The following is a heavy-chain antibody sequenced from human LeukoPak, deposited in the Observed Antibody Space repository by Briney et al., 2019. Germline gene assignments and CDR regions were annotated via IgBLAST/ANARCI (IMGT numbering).Heavy chain of an antibody. Sequence: RGSLRLSCAASGFASSTYAMSWVRQAPGEGLEWVSAIRNGGGSTYYGDSVKGRFTISRDNSKNTLDLQMNSLRAEDTAIYYCAKRSLSYDSSGHLHYFDYWGQGTLVTVSS. D-gene: IGHD3-22*01. CDR3: AKRSLSYDSSGHLHYFDY. CDR1: GFASSTYA. V-gene: IGHV3-23*01. J-gene: IGHJ4*02. CDR2: IRNGGGST.